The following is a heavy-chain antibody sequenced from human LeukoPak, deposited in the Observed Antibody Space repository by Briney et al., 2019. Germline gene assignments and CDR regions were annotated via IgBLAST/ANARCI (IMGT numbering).Heavy chain of an antibody. V-gene: IGHV4-34*01. J-gene: IGHJ4*02. CDR1: GGSFSGYY. CDR3: ARMGSYDYVWGSYRYFYYFDY. D-gene: IGHD3-16*02. Sequence: PSETLSLTCAVYGGSFSGYYRSWIRQPPGKGLEWIGEINHSGSTNYNPSLKSRVTISVDTSKSQFSLKLSSVTAADTAAYYCARMGSYDYVWGSYRYFYYFDYWGQGTLVTVSS. CDR2: INHSGST.